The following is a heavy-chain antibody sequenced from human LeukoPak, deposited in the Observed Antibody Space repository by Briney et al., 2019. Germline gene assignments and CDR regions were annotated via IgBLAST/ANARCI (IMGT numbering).Heavy chain of an antibody. Sequence: SETLSLTCAVYGGSFSGYYWSWIRQPPGKGLEWIGEINHSGSTNYNPSLKSRVTISVDTSKNQFSLKLSSVTAADTAVYYCASSCGSGSYQYDYWGQGTLVNVSS. D-gene: IGHD3-10*01. V-gene: IGHV4-34*01. CDR1: GGSFSGYY. J-gene: IGHJ4*02. CDR2: INHSGST. CDR3: ASSCGSGSYQYDY.